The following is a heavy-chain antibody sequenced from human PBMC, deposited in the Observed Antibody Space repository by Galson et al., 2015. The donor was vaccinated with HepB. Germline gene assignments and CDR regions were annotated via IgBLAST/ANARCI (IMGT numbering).Heavy chain of an antibody. CDR2: INKDGTIT. CDR3: ATGGKTGY. CDR1: EFAFSGDW. Sequence: SLRLSCAASEFAFSGDWMLWVRQPPGQGLVWLCSINKDGTITNYADSVKGRFTISRDNAKNTLNLQMNGLRAEGSAVYYCATGGKTGYWGQGTLVTASS. V-gene: IGHV3-74*01. D-gene: IGHD2-8*02. J-gene: IGHJ4*02.